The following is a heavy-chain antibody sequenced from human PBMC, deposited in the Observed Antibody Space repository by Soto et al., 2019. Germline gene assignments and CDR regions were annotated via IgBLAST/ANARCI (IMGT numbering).Heavy chain of an antibody. J-gene: IGHJ2*01. Sequence: QVQLVQSGAEVKKPGSSVKVSCKASGGTFSSYAISWVRQAPGQGLEWMGGIIPIFGTANYAQKFQGRVTIPADDSTSNAYMELSSLRSEDTAVYYCARGDVLVPAVEWYFDLWGRGTLVTVSS. V-gene: IGHV1-69*12. CDR2: IIPIFGTA. CDR1: GGTFSSYA. D-gene: IGHD2-2*01. CDR3: ARGDVLVPAVEWYFDL.